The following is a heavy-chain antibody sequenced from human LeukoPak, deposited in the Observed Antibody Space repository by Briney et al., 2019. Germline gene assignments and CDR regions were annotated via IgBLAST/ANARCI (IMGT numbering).Heavy chain of an antibody. CDR1: GFTFSSYG. CDR2: ISYDGSNK. V-gene: IGHV3-30*18. CDR3: AKSQARGGISGTIMAIVDS. J-gene: IGHJ4*02. Sequence: GRSLRLSCAASGFTFSSYGMHWVRQAPGKGLEWVAVISYDGSNKYYADSVKGRFIISRDNPKNTLYLQMNSLRAEDTAVYYCAKSQARGGISGTIMAIVDSWGQGALVTVSS. D-gene: IGHD5-24*01.